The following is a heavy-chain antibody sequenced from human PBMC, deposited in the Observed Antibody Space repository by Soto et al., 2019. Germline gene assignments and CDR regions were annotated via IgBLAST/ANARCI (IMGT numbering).Heavy chain of an antibody. CDR1: GFTFSSYA. CDR2: ISYDGSNK. J-gene: IGHJ5*02. V-gene: IGHV3-30-3*01. CDR3: ARDQSKITILPHT. D-gene: IGHD3-10*01. Sequence: GGSLRLSCAASGFTFSSYAMHWVRQAPGKGLEWVAVISYDGSNKYYADSVKGRFTISRDNSKNTLYLQTNSLRAEDTAVYYCARDQSKITILPHTWGQGTLVTVSS.